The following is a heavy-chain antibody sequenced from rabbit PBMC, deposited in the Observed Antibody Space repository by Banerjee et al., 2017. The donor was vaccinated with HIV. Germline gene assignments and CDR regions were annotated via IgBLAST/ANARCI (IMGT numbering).Heavy chain of an antibody. V-gene: IGHV1S45*01. CDR1: GFSFSNKYV. CDR3: ARESGYAGYVGW. D-gene: IGHD7-1*01. J-gene: IGHJ3*01. Sequence: QEQLEESGGDLVKPEGSLTLTCTASGFSFSNKYVMCWVRQAPGKGLEWIGCIDTGSGSADYATWAKGRFTISKTSSTTVTLQMTSLTAADTATYFCARESGYAGYVGWWGQGTLVTVS. CDR2: IDTGSGSA.